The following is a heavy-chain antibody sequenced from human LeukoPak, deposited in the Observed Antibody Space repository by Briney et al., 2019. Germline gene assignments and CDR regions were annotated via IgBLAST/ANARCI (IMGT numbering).Heavy chain of an antibody. CDR2: IYYSGST. J-gene: IGHJ5*02. V-gene: IGHV4-30-4*01. Sequence: PSETLSLTCTVSGGSISSGDYYWNWIRQPPGKGLEWIGYIYYSGSTYYNPSLKSRVTISVDTSKNQFSLKLSSVTAADTAVYYCARAGDKLLNWFDPWGQGTLVTVSS. CDR1: GGSISSGDYY. CDR3: ARAGDKLLNWFDP. D-gene: IGHD1-14*01.